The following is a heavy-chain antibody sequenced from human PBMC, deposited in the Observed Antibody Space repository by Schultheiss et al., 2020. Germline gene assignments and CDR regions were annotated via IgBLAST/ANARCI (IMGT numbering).Heavy chain of an antibody. V-gene: IGHV3-30*18. CDR1: GFTFSSYG. D-gene: IGHD1-1*01. CDR3: AKDLAGTALDY. CDR2: ISYDGSNK. Sequence: GGSLRLSCAASGFTFSSYGMHWVRQAPGKGLEWVAVISYDGSNKYYADSVKGRFTISRDNSKNTLYLQMNSLRAEDTAVYYCAKDLAGTALDYWGQGTLVTFSS. J-gene: IGHJ4*02.